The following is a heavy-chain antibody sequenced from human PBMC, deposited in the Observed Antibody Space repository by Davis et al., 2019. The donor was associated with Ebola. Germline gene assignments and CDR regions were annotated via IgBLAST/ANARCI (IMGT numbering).Heavy chain of an antibody. V-gene: IGHV4-39*02. CDR2: IYYSGST. CDR3: VGSGWYDLAGY. J-gene: IGHJ4*02. Sequence: SETLSLTCTVSGGSISSSSYYWGWIRQPPGKGLEWIGSIYYSGSTYYNPSLKSRVTISVDTSKHHFSLRLTSVTAADTAVYYCVGSGWYDLAGYWGQGTLVTVSS. D-gene: IGHD6-19*01. CDR1: GGSISSSSYY.